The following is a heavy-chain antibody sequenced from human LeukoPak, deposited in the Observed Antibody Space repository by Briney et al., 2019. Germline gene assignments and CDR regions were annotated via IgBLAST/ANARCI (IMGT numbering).Heavy chain of an antibody. CDR3: ARGSTIFGVVMRWFDP. J-gene: IGHJ5*02. CDR2: INHSGST. CDR1: GGSFSGYY. D-gene: IGHD3-3*01. V-gene: IGHV4-34*01. Sequence: SETLSLTGAVYGGSFSGYYWSWIRQPPGKGLEWIGEINHSGSTNYNPSLKSRVTISVDTSKNQFSLKLSSVTAADTAVYYCARGSTIFGVVMRWFDPWGQGTLVTVSS.